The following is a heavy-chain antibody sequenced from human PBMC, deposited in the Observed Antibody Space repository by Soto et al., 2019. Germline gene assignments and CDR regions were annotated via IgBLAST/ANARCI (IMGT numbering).Heavy chain of an antibody. CDR3: ARDLGGWFDP. CDR2: ISYSGGT. V-gene: IGHV4-59*01. J-gene: IGHJ5*02. CDR1: GGSISSYY. Sequence: QVQLQESGPGLVKPSETLSLTCTVSGGSISSYYWSWIRQPPGPGLEWIWYISYSGGTNYNPSLKGRVTISVDTSKNPFSLKLSSVTAADTAVYYCARDLGGWFDPLGQGTLVTVSA. D-gene: IGHD3-16*01.